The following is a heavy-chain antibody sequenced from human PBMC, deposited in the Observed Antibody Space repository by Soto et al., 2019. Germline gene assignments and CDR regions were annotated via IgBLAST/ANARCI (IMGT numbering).Heavy chain of an antibody. Sequence: QVQLQQWGAGLLKPSETLSLTCAVHGGSFSDYYWSWIRQPPGKGLEWIGEINHSGSTNYNPSLKSRVTMSVDTSKNQFSLKLSSVTAADTAVYYCGAGPVADWGQGILVTVSS. V-gene: IGHV4-34*01. D-gene: IGHD2-15*01. CDR1: GGSFSDYY. CDR3: GAGPVAD. J-gene: IGHJ4*01. CDR2: INHSGST.